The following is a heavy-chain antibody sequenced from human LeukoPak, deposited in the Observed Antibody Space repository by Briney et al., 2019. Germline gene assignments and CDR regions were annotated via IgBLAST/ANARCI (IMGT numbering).Heavy chain of an antibody. CDR3: ARASRAYGSGWPTFDY. V-gene: IGHV1-69*13. Sequence: SVKVSCKASGGTFSSYAISWVRQAPGQGLEWMGGIIPIFGTANYAQKFQGRVTITADESTSTAYMEPSSLRSEDTAVYYCARASRAYGSGWPTFDYWGQGTLVTVSS. J-gene: IGHJ4*02. D-gene: IGHD6-19*01. CDR2: IIPIFGTA. CDR1: GGTFSSYA.